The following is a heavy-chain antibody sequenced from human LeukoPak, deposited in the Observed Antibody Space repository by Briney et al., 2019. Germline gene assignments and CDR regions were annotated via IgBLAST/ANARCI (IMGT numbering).Heavy chain of an antibody. D-gene: IGHD5-12*01. CDR2: ISSSSSYI. CDR3: ARGRGYSGYDYYYYGMDV. V-gene: IGHV3-21*01. Sequence: GGSLRLSCAASGFTFSSYSMNWVRQAPGKGLEWVSSISSSSSYIYYADSVKGRFTISRDNAKNSLYLQMNSLRAEDMAVYYCARGRGYSGYDYYYYGMDVWGQGTTVTVSS. J-gene: IGHJ6*02. CDR1: GFTFSSYS.